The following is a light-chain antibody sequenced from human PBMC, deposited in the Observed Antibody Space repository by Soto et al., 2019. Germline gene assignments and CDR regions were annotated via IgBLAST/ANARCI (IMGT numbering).Light chain of an antibody. V-gene: IGKV1-5*03. CDR1: QSISSW. CDR2: KAS. CDR3: QQYSGWYT. Sequence: DIQMTQSPSTLSASVGDRVTITCRASQSISSWLAWYQQKPGKAPKLLIYKASSLESGVPSRFSGSGSGTEFTLTINSLQPDDFATYYCQQYSGWYTFGQGTKLEIK. J-gene: IGKJ2*01.